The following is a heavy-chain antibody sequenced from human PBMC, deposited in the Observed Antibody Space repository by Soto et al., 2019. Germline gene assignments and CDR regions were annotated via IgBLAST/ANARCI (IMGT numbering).Heavy chain of an antibody. CDR2: IRNKADNYAT. V-gene: IGHV3-73*02. J-gene: IGHJ6*02. CDR3: TRIAPSYNMDV. CDR1: GFTFSGSA. D-gene: IGHD2-21*01. Sequence: EVHLVESGGGLVQPGGSLRLSCAASGFTFSGSAMHWVRQASGKGLEWVGRIRNKADNYATAYTASVKGRFIISRDDSKSTAYLQMNSLPPEDTALYYCTRIAPSYNMDVWGQGTTVTVSS.